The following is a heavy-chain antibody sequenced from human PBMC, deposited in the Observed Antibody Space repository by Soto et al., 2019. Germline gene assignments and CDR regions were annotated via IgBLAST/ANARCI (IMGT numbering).Heavy chain of an antibody. CDR1: GGSIRSIY. D-gene: IGHD4-17*01. V-gene: IGHV4-59*01. Sequence: SETLSLTCTVSGGSIRSIYWSWIWQPPGKGLEWIGYIYYYGNTNYNPSLKSRVTISVDTSKNQFSLKLSSVTAADTAVYYCARDPRIYSDPYYFDYWGQGTLVTVS. CDR3: ARDPRIYSDPYYFDY. CDR2: IYYYGNT. J-gene: IGHJ4*02.